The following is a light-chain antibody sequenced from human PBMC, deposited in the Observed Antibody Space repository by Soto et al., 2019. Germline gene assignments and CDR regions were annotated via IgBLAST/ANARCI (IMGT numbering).Light chain of an antibody. CDR2: DVS. V-gene: IGKV1-5*01. Sequence: TLSASVGERVTITCRASQSVSNWLAWYQQKPGKAPKLLIYDVSSLESGVPSRFSGSGSGTEFTLTISSLQPGDFAHYYCQQSYSYSRTFGQGTKVDIK. CDR3: QQSYSYSRT. J-gene: IGKJ1*01. CDR1: QSVSNW.